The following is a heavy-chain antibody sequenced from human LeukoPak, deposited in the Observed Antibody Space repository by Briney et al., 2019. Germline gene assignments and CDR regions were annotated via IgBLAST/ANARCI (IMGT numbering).Heavy chain of an antibody. CDR2: ISASGGLT. CDR1: GFTFTSYA. CDR3: AKDWPPDS. Sequence: GGSLRLSCVASGFTFTSYAMSWVRQAPGKGLEWVSAISASGGLTYYADSMKGRCSISKDSSKNTLYLQMNSLRAADPAVYYCAKDWPPDSWGQGTLVTVSS. J-gene: IGHJ5*01. V-gene: IGHV3-23*01.